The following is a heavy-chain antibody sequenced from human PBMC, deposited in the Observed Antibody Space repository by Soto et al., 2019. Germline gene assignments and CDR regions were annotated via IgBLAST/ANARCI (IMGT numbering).Heavy chain of an antibody. D-gene: IGHD1-7*01. J-gene: IGHJ4*02. V-gene: IGHV4-59*01. CDR2: IYYTGST. CDR1: GGSISNYY. Sequence: KPSETLSLTCTVSGGSISNYYWSWIRQSPGKGLQWIGYIYYTGSTNYNPSLKSRVTISVDTSKNQFSLWLTSVTAADTAVYYCARAGNYGDWPLGNWGQGSLVTVSS. CDR3: ARAGNYGDWPLGN.